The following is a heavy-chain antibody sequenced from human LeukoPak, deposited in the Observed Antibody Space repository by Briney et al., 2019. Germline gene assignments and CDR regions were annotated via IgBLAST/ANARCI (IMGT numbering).Heavy chain of an antibody. Sequence: GGSLRLSCAASGLTFSNHGMHWVRQAPGKGLEWVALIQNDGSNKYYADSVEGRFTISRDNSKDTLYLQMNSLRVEDTAVYYCARDRGWLQFLDSWGQGTLVTVSS. CDR2: IQNDGSNK. V-gene: IGHV3-30*02. CDR1: GLTFSNHG. D-gene: IGHD5-24*01. J-gene: IGHJ4*02. CDR3: ARDRGWLQFLDS.